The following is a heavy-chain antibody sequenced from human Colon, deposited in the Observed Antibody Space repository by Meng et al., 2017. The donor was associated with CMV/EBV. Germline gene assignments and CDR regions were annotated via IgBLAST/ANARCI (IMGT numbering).Heavy chain of an antibody. Sequence: ASVKVSCKASGYTFSGYYMNWVRQPPGQGLEWMGWINFNSGGTKYAQKFQGRVTMTRDTSLTTAYMELSRLTSDDTAVYYCAGDQLYYGMDVWGQGTTVTVSS. J-gene: IGHJ6*02. CDR2: INFNSGGT. CDR1: GYTFSGYY. D-gene: IGHD1-1*01. CDR3: AGDQLYYGMDV. V-gene: IGHV1-2*02.